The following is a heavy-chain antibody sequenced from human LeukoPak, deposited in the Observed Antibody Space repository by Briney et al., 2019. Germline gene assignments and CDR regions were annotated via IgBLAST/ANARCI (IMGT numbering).Heavy chain of an antibody. CDR1: GGSISSYY. D-gene: IGHD3-16*01. V-gene: IGHV4-59*01. CDR2: IYYSGST. Sequence: SETLSLTCTVSGGSISSYYWSWIRQPPGKGLEWIGYIYYSGSTNYNPSLKSRVTISVDTSKNQFSLKLSSVTAADTAVYYCASMEESSGYFDYWGQGTLVTVPS. CDR3: ASMEESSGYFDY. J-gene: IGHJ4*02.